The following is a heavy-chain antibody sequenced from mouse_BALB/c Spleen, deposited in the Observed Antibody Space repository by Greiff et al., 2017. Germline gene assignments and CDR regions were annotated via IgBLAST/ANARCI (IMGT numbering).Heavy chain of an antibody. D-gene: IGHD1-1*01. CDR2: IDPENGDT. Sequence: EVQLQQSGAELVRSGASVKLSCTASGFNIKDYYMHWVKQRPEQGLEWIGWIDPENGDTEYAPKFQGKATMTADTSSNTAYLQLSSLTSEDTAVYYCARPPVSRGYFDYWGQGTTLTVSS. CDR3: ARPPVSRGYFDY. J-gene: IGHJ2*01. V-gene: IGHV14-4*02. CDR1: GFNIKDYY.